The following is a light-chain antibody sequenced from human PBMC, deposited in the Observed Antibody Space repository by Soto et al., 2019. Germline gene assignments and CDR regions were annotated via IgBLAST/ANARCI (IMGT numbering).Light chain of an antibody. CDR1: RNDIGAYEF. CDR3: KSSAGSNTSG. V-gene: IGLV2-8*01. CDR2: EVV. Sequence: HSGRTQPPAASGSSGEAVTTSCTGTRNDIGAYEFVSWYQHHPGKAPKLTIYEVVQRPSVVPDRFSGSKSGNTASLPVSVLQAADEANYLCKSSAGSNTSGFGTGRTVTV. J-gene: IGLJ1*01.